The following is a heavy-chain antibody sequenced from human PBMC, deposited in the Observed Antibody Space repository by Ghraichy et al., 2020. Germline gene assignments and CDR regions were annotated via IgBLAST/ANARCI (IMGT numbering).Heavy chain of an antibody. V-gene: IGHV6-1*01. CDR2: TYYRSKWYN. Sequence: TLSLTCAIPGDSVSSNSAAWNWIRQSPSRGLEWLGRTYYRSKWYNDYAVSVKSRITINPDTSKNQFSLQLNSVTPEDTAVYYCARGESFELGIKWNAFDIWGQGTMVTVSS. CDR3: ARGESFELGIKWNAFDI. J-gene: IGHJ3*02. CDR1: GDSVSSNSAA. D-gene: IGHD7-27*01.